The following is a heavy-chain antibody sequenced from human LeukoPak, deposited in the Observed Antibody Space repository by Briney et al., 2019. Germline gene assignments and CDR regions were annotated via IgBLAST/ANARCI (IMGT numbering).Heavy chain of an antibody. CDR2: FDPEDGET. V-gene: IGHV1-24*01. D-gene: IGHD3-9*01. CDR1: GYTLTELS. CDR3: ATDTVYYDILTGYYSWFDP. J-gene: IGHJ5*02. Sequence: GASVKVSCKVSGYTLTELSMHWVRQAPGKGLEWMGGFDPEDGETIYAQKFQGGVTMTEDTSTDTAYMELSSLRSEDTAVYYCATDTVYYDILTGYYSWFDPWGQGTLVTVSS.